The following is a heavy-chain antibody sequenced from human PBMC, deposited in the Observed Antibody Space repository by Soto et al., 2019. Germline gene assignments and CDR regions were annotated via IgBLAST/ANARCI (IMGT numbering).Heavy chain of an antibody. CDR2: IYHSGST. CDR3: ARGEGGIYSGYETRYYFDY. Sequence: SETLSLTCAVSGGSIISGGYSFICIRQPPWKGLEWIGYIYHSGSTYYNPSLKSRVTISVDRSKNQFSLKLSSVTAADTAVYYCARGEGGIYSGYETRYYFDYWGQGTLVTVSS. CDR1: GGSIISGGYS. D-gene: IGHD5-12*01. V-gene: IGHV4-30-2*01. J-gene: IGHJ4*02.